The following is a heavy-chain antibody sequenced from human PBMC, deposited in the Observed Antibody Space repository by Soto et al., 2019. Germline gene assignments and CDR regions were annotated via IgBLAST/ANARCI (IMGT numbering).Heavy chain of an antibody. V-gene: IGHV1-46*03. CDR2: INPSGGST. J-gene: IGHJ3*02. CDR1: GYTFTSYY. Sequence: ASVKVSCKASGYTFTSYYMHWVRQAPGQGLEWMGIINPSGGSTSYAQKFQGRVTMTRDTSTSTVYMELSSLRSEDTAVYYCARDSRLRIVVVVAATPDAFHIWGQGTMVTVSS. CDR3: ARDSRLRIVVVVAATPDAFHI. D-gene: IGHD2-15*01.